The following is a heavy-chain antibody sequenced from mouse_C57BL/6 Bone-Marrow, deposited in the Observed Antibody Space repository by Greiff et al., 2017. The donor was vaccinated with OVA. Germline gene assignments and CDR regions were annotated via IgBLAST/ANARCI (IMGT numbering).Heavy chain of an antibody. CDR1: GFTFSSYA. CDR3: TRDPATVVATRNYYAMDY. V-gene: IGHV5-9-1*02. Sequence: EVKLVESGEGLVKPGGSLKLSCAASGFTFSSYAMSWVRQTPEKRLEWVAYISSGGDYIYYADTVKGRFTISRDNARNTLYLQMSRLKSEDTAMYYCTRDPATVVATRNYYAMDYWGQGTSVTVSS. D-gene: IGHD1-1*01. J-gene: IGHJ4*01. CDR2: ISSGGDYI.